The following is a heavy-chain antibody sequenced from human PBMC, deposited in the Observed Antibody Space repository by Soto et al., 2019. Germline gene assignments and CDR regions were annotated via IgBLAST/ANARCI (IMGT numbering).Heavy chain of an antibody. CDR1: GFTFSSYW. Sequence: ESGGGLVQPGGSLRLSCAASGFTFSSYWMSWVRQAPGKGLEWVANIKQDGSEKYYVDSVKGRFTISRDNAKNSLYLQMNSLRAEDTAVYYCARRRRKYYDSSGYYGWFDPWGQGTLVTVSS. J-gene: IGHJ5*02. CDR2: IKQDGSEK. D-gene: IGHD3-22*01. CDR3: ARRRRKYYDSSGYYGWFDP. V-gene: IGHV3-7*01.